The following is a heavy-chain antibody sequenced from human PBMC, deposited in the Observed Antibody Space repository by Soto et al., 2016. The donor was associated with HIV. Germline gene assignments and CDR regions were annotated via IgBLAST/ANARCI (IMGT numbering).Heavy chain of an antibody. J-gene: IGHJ4*02. V-gene: IGHV4-61*02. Sequence: VQLQESGPGLVKPSXTLSLTCTVSGGSISSGSYYWSWIRQPAGKGLEWIGRIYTSGSTNYNPSLKSRVTISVDTSKNQFSLKLSSVTAADTAVYYCAREHDFWSGYYYFDYWGQGTLVTVSS. CDR2: IYTSGST. D-gene: IGHD3-3*01. CDR3: AREHDFWSGYYYFDY. CDR1: GGSISSGSYY.